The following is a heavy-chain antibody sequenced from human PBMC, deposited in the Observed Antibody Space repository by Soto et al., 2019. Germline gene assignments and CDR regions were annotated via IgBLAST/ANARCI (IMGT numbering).Heavy chain of an antibody. D-gene: IGHD6-25*01. J-gene: IGHJ4*02. CDR1: GFTFSAYW. CDR3: AREKRANGYFDY. V-gene: IGHV3-7*01. Sequence: GGSLRLSCAASGFTFSAYWMSWVRQAPGKGLEWVANIKQAGSEKYYVDSVSGRFIISRDDAKNSLFLQVNSLRVEDTAVYYCAREKRANGYFDYWGQGTLVTVSS. CDR2: IKQAGSEK.